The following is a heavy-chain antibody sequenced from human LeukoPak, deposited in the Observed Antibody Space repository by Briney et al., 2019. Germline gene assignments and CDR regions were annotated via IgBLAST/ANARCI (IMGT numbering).Heavy chain of an antibody. CDR3: ARGLVPVVAATRGLYYFDY. CDR2: IKGEGSEK. V-gene: IGHV3-7*01. J-gene: IGHJ4*02. D-gene: IGHD2-15*01. Sequence: GGSLRLSCAASGVTFSTYWMSWVRQAPRKGLKWVAKIKGEGSEKNYVGTVKGRFTISRDNAKNSLYLQMNSLRAEDTAVYYCARGLVPVVAATRGLYYFDYWGQGTLVTVSS. CDR1: GVTFSTYW.